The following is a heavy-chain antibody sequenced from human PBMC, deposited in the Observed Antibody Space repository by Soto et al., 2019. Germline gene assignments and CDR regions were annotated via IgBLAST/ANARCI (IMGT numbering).Heavy chain of an antibody. CDR2: IYYSGST. CDR3: ARRAAAGTKRGAYYYYGMDV. CDR1: GGSISSSSYY. V-gene: IGHV4-39*02. D-gene: IGHD6-13*01. J-gene: IGHJ6*02. Sequence: QLQLQESGPGLVKPSETLSLTCTVSGGSISSSSYYWGWIRQPPGKGLEWIGSIYYSGSTYYNPSLKSRVTISVDTSKNHFSLKLSSVTAADTAVYYCARRAAAGTKRGAYYYYGMDVWGQGTTVTVSS.